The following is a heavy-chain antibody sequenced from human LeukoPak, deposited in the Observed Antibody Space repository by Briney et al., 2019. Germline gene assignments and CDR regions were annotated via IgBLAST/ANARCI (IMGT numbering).Heavy chain of an antibody. CDR3: ARCSVVPAAYDY. Sequence: ASVKVSCKASGYTFTSYYMHWVRQAPGQGLEWMGIINPSGGSTSYAQKFQGRVTMTRDTSTSTAYMELSSLRSEDTAVYYCARCSVVPAAYDYWGQGTLVTVSS. CDR1: GYTFTSYY. V-gene: IGHV1-46*01. CDR2: INPSGGST. J-gene: IGHJ4*02. D-gene: IGHD2-2*01.